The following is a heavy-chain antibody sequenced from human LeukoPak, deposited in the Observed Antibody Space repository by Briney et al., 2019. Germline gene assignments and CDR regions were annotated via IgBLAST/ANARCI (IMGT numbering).Heavy chain of an antibody. Sequence: PGGSLRLSCTASGFTFSNFSMNWVRQAPGKGLEWVSSVTSRSSFMYSADSVKGRFATSRDNAKSSLYLQMNSLRAEDTAVYYCARSYSGYAFDAFDIWGRGTMVTVSS. J-gene: IGHJ3*02. CDR1: GFTFSNFS. D-gene: IGHD5-12*01. CDR3: ARSYSGYAFDAFDI. V-gene: IGHV3-21*01. CDR2: VTSRSSFM.